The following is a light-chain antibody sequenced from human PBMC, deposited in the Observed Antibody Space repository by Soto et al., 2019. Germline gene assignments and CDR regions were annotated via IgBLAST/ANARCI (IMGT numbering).Light chain of an antibody. J-gene: IGKJ1*01. Sequence: EIVFTQSPGTLSLSPGERATLSCRVSQSVSSSYLAWYQQKPGQAPRLLIYGASSRATGIPDRFSGSGSGTDFTLTISRLEPEDFAVYYCQQYGSSTWTFGQGTKVDIK. CDR2: GAS. CDR3: QQYGSSTWT. CDR1: QSVSSSY. V-gene: IGKV3-20*01.